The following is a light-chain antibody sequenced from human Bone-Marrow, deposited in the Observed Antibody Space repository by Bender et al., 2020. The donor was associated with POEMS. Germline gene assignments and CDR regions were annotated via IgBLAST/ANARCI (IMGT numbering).Light chain of an antibody. CDR2: EVS. V-gene: IGLV2-14*02. Sequence: QSALTQPASVSGSPGQSITISCTGTSSDLGTYNFVSWYQQHPGKAPKLMIYEVSNRPSGVSNRFSGSKSGNTASLAITGLQSDDEAIYFCVAWDASLNGWVFGGGTKLTVL. J-gene: IGLJ3*02. CDR1: SSDLGTYNF. CDR3: VAWDASLNGWV.